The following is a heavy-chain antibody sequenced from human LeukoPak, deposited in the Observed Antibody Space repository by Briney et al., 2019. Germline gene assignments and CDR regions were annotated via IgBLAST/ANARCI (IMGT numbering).Heavy chain of an antibody. CDR1: GGSTSNYF. Sequence: SETLSLTCTVSGGSTSNYFCAWLRQSAGKGLEWIGRIHTSGSTNYNPSLKSRVSMSVDTSKNQFSLKLSSVTAADTAVYYCARDPEGHGYYFDYWGQGALVTVSS. D-gene: IGHD3-3*01. V-gene: IGHV4-4*07. CDR2: IHTSGST. CDR3: ARDPEGHGYYFDY. J-gene: IGHJ4*02.